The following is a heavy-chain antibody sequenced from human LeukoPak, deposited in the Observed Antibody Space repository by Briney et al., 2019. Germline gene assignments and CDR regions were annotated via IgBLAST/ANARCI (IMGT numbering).Heavy chain of an antibody. J-gene: IGHJ3*02. CDR3: AAQYLPRRGVGGTFEI. CDR1: GFTFSNYW. Sequence: PGGSLRLSCAASGFTFSNYWLSWVRQAPGKGLEWVANIKGDESEKYYVDSVKGRFTISRDNGKKSLYLQMNSLRAEDTAVYYCAAQYLPRRGVGGTFEIWGQGTLVTVSS. V-gene: IGHV3-7*01. CDR2: IKGDESEK. D-gene: IGHD3-10*01.